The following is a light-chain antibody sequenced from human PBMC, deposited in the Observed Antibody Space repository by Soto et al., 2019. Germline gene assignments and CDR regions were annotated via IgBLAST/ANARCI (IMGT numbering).Light chain of an antibody. CDR1: QTISSW. CDR3: QQYDSYPWT. CDR2: KAS. V-gene: IGKV1-5*03. J-gene: IGKJ1*01. Sequence: DIQMTQSPSTLSASVGDRVTITCRASQTISSWLAWYQQKPGKAPKLLIYKASSLERGAPSRFSGSGSGTEFTLTVSSLQPDDFATYCCQQYDSYPWTFGQGTNVEVK.